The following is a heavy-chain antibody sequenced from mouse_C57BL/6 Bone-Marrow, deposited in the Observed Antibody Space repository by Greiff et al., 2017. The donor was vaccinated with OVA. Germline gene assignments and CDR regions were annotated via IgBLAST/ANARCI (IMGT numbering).Heavy chain of an antibody. CDR1: GYTFTDYY. CDR3: AREDYDRAMDY. CDR2: INPYNGGT. D-gene: IGHD2-4*01. Sequence: EVQLQQSGPVLVKPGASVKMSCKASGYTFTDYYMNWVKQSHGKSLEWIGVINPYNGGTSYNQKFKGKATLTVDKSSSTAYMELNSLTSEDSAVYYCAREDYDRAMDYWGQGTSVTVSS. V-gene: IGHV1-19*01. J-gene: IGHJ4*01.